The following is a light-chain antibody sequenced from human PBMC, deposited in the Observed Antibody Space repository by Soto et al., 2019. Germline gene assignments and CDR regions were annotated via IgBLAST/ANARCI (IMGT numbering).Light chain of an antibody. CDR1: QSISSW. Sequence: DIQMTQSPSTLSASVGDRVTITCRASQSISSWMAWYQQKPGKAPKLLIYDASSLESGVPSRFSGSGSGTEFTLTISSLQPDDFATYYCQQYNSYSLTFGGGTKVEIK. V-gene: IGKV1-5*01. CDR3: QQYNSYSLT. CDR2: DAS. J-gene: IGKJ4*01.